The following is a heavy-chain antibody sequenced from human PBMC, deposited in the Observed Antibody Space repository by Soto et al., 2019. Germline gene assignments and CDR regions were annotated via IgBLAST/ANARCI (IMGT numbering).Heavy chain of an antibody. V-gene: IGHV3-33*01. Sequence: QVQLVESGGGVVQPGGSLRLSCATSGFTFSESGMHWVRQAPGKGLEWVAVIWSDGSDKSYADSVEGRFTISRDNSKNTLYLQMNSLRAEDTALYYCVRGNRYSSSSGWGGGFDYWGQGTLVTVSS. CDR1: GFTFSESG. J-gene: IGHJ4*02. CDR2: IWSDGSDK. CDR3: VRGNRYSSSSGWGGGFDY. D-gene: IGHD6-6*01.